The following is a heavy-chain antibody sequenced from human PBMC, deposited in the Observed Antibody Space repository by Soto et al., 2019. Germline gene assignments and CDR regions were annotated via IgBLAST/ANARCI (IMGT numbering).Heavy chain of an antibody. D-gene: IGHD3-16*01. CDR1: GFTFSNSA. Sequence: SVKVSCKASGFTFSNSAIQWVRQARGQRLEWIGWIVVGSGNTNYAQKLHGRVTITRDMSTSAAYMELSSLRSEDTAVYYCAREVDDIMITFGGAQTPKPWGQGTLVTVSS. V-gene: IGHV1-58*02. J-gene: IGHJ4*02. CDR2: IVVGSGNT. CDR3: AREVDDIMITFGGAQTPKP.